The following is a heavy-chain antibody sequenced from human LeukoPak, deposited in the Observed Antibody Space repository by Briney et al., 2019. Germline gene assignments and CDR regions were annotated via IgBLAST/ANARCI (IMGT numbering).Heavy chain of an antibody. CDR2: ISDSGGST. CDR1: GFTFSSHA. J-gene: IGHJ4*02. CDR3: AKYAVAGYPYFDY. D-gene: IGHD6-19*01. Sequence: GGSLRLSCASSGFTFSSHAMSWVRQAPGKGLEWVSAISDSGGSTYYADSVKGRFTISRDNSKNTLYLQMNSLRAEDTAVYYCAKYAVAGYPYFDYWGQGTLVTVSS. V-gene: IGHV3-23*01.